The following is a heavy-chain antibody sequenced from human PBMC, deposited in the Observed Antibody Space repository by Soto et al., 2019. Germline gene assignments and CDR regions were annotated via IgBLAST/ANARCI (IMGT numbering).Heavy chain of an antibody. CDR1: GGSINSRGYY. V-gene: IGHV4-31*03. Sequence: QVQLQESGPGLVRLSQTLSLTCTVSGGSINSRGYYWTWIRQHPGKRLEWIGNIYYSGSIHFNPSLKSRLTMLVDTSENQCSLKLTSVTAADTAVYYCARPSESAGYFYGWFDPWGQGTLVTVSS. J-gene: IGHJ5*02. CDR2: IYYSGSI. CDR3: ARPSESAGYFYGWFDP. D-gene: IGHD3-22*01.